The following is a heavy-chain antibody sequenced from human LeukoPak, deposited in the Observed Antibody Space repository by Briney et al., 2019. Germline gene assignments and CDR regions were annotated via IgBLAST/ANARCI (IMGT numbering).Heavy chain of an antibody. J-gene: IGHJ4*02. D-gene: IGHD1/OR15-1a*01. CDR3: AKGEQGVDY. CDR1: GFPFSNYA. V-gene: IGHV3-23*01. Sequence: PGGSLRLSCAASGFPFSNYAMNWVRQAPGKGLERVSAMSGSGGSTHYADSVKGRFTISRDNSKNTLFLQMNSLRAEDTAVYYCAKGEQGVDYWGQGTLVTVSS. CDR2: MSGSGGST.